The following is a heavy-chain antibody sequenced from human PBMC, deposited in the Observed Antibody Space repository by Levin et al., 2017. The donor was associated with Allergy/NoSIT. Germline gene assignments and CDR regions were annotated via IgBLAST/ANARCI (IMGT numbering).Heavy chain of an antibody. Sequence: ASVKVSCKASGYTFTSYGISWVRQAPGQGLEWMGWISAYNGNTNYAQKLQGRVTMTTDTSTSTAYMELRSLRSDDTAVYYCARDIGSSYDILTGYYMNAFDSWGQGTMVTVSS. J-gene: IGHJ3*02. CDR1: GYTFTSYG. V-gene: IGHV1-18*01. CDR2: ISAYNGNT. CDR3: ARDIGSSYDILTGYYMNAFDS. D-gene: IGHD3-9*01.